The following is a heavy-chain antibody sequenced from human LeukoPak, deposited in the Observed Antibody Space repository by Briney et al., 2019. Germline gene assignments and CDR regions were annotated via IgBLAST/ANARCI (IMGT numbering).Heavy chain of an antibody. CDR1: GYSFTRYW. CDR2: VHLGDSDT. Sequence: GESLKISCKGSGYSFTRYWIGWVRQMPGKGLEWMGIVHLGDSDTRYSPSFQGQVTISADKSISTAYLQWSSLKASDTAMYYCARRVAVAGVNYYGMDVWGQGTTVTVSS. J-gene: IGHJ6*02. CDR3: ARRVAVAGVNYYGMDV. D-gene: IGHD6-19*01. V-gene: IGHV5-51*01.